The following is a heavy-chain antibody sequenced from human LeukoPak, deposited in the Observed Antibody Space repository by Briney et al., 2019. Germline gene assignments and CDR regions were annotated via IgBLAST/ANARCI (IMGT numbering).Heavy chain of an antibody. V-gene: IGHV3-74*01. CDR3: ATSLGPPTEY. D-gene: IGHD7-27*01. Sequence: PGGSLRLSCAASGFTFTNYPMTWVRQAPGKGLVWVSRINSGGSGTSYVASVEGRFTISRDNVKNTLYLQMDSLRAEDTAVYYCATSLGPPTEYWGQGTLVTVSS. CDR1: GFTFTNYP. CDR2: INSGGSGT. J-gene: IGHJ4*02.